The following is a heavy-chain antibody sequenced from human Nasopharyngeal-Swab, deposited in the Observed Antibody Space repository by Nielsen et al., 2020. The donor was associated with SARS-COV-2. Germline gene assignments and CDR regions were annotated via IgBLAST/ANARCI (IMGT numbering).Heavy chain of an antibody. CDR3: AKDLAYCGGDCYPGFDY. CDR2: ISGSGGST. V-gene: IGHV3-23*01. Sequence: GGSLRLSCAASGFTFSSYAMSWVRQAPGKGLEWVSAISGSGGSTYYADSVKGRFTISRDNSKNTLYLQMNSLRAEDTAVYYCAKDLAYCGGDCYPGFDYWGQGTLVTVSS. CDR1: GFTFSSYA. J-gene: IGHJ4*02. D-gene: IGHD2-21*02.